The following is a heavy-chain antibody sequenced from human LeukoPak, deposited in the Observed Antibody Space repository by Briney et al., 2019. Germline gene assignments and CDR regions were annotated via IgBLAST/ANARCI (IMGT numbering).Heavy chain of an antibody. CDR1: GGSISNYY. D-gene: IGHD3-22*01. V-gene: IGHV4-59*01. CDR2: IYYRGSI. J-gene: IGHJ6*02. CDR3: ARTFQDDGSGYYYYYGMDV. Sequence: ASETLSLTCTVSGGSISNYYWSWIRQPPGRGLEWIGYIYYRGSINYNPSLRSRVTLSVDTSKNQLSLKLSSVTAADTAVYYCARTFQDDGSGYYYYYGMDVWGHGTTVTVSS.